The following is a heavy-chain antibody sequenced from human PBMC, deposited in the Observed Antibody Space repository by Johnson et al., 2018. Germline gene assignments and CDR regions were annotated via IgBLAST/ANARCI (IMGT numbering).Heavy chain of an antibody. Sequence: QVQLQESGPGLVKPSQTLSLTCSVSGDSITSGDYYWSWIRQPAGKGLEWIGRVYTSGITDYNPPFKSRVIISLDTSKNHFSLNLNSVTAAETAIFYCAGGYWSDYDYMDVWGEGTTVPVSS. CDR3: AGGYWSDYDYMDV. CDR1: GDSITSGDYY. V-gene: IGHV4-61*02. D-gene: IGHD2-8*02. J-gene: IGHJ6*03. CDR2: VYTSGIT.